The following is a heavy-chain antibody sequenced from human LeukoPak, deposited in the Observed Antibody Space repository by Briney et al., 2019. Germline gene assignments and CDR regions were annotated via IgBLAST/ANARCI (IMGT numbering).Heavy chain of an antibody. Sequence: GGSLRLSCAASRFTFDDYTMNWVRQAPGNGLEWVSLISWDGGSTYYADSVKGRFTISRDNSKNSLYLQMNSLRTEDTALYYCAKASKQALDYWGQCTLVTVSS. CDR2: ISWDGGST. J-gene: IGHJ4*02. CDR3: AKASKQALDY. D-gene: IGHD6-13*01. V-gene: IGHV3-43*01. CDR1: RFTFDDYT.